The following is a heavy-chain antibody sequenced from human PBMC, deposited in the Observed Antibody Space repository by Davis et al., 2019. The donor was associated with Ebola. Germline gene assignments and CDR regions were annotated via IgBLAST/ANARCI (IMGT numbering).Heavy chain of an antibody. CDR3: ARQAYCSGGNCYLGWFDP. CDR1: GGSISSYY. CDR2: IYYSGST. Sequence: SETLSLTCTVSGGSISSYYWSWIRQPPGKGLEWIGYIYYSGSTNYNPSLKSRVTISVDTSKNQFSLKLSSVTAADTAVYYCARQAYCSGGNCYLGWFDPWGQGTLVTVSS. V-gene: IGHV4-59*08. D-gene: IGHD2-15*01. J-gene: IGHJ5*02.